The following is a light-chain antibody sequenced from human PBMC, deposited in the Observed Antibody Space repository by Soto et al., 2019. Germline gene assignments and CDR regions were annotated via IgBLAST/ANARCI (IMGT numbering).Light chain of an antibody. CDR2: KAS. J-gene: IGKJ2*03. Sequence: DIQMTQSPSTLSASVGDRVTITCRASQTINTWLAWYQQRPGRAPKLLIYKASSLESGVPSRFSGSGSGTEFTITISSLQPDDFASYYCQQYNSYQYSFGQGTKLEIK. CDR1: QTINTW. V-gene: IGKV1-5*03. CDR3: QQYNSYQYS.